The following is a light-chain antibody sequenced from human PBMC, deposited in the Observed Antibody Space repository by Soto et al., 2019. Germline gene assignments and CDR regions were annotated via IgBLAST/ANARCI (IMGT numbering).Light chain of an antibody. J-gene: IGKJ2*01. CDR3: QQYNNWPYT. CDR1: QSMSNN. Sequence: EIVMTQSPDTLSVSPGESATLSCRARQSMSNNLAWYQQKPGQAPRLLLYGASTRTTGIPARFSGSGSGTEFTLTISSLQSEDFAVYYCQQYNNWPYTFAQGTKLEI. CDR2: GAS. V-gene: IGKV3-15*01.